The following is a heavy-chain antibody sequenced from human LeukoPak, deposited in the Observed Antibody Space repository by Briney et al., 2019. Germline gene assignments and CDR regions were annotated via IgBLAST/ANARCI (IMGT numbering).Heavy chain of an antibody. Sequence: PSETLSLTCTVSGGSASSGSYYWSWIRQPPGKGLEWIGYIYYSGSTNYNPSLKSRVTISVDTSKNQFSLKLSSVTAADTAVYYCARVPQAATPAEYFQHWGQGTLVTVSS. CDR3: ARVPQAATPAEYFQH. J-gene: IGHJ1*01. CDR2: IYYSGST. CDR1: GGSASSGSYY. D-gene: IGHD2-15*01. V-gene: IGHV4-61*01.